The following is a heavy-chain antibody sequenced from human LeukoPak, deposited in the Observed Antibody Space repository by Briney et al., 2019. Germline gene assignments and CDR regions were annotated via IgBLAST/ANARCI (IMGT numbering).Heavy chain of an antibody. CDR1: GFTFSSYG. Sequence: GGSLRLSCAASGFTFSSYGMHWVRQAPGKGLEWVAFIRFDGSNKYYADSVKGRFTISRDNSKNTLYLQMNSLRAEDTALYYCAKDMYCSGGSCYSAYDYWGQGTLVTVSS. CDR3: AKDMYCSGGSCYSAYDY. V-gene: IGHV3-30*02. J-gene: IGHJ4*02. D-gene: IGHD2-15*01. CDR2: IRFDGSNK.